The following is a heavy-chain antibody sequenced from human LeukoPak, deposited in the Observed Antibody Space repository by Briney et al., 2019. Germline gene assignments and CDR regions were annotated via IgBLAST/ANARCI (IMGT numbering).Heavy chain of an antibody. D-gene: IGHD3-22*01. CDR3: ARDYTSGYYYDSSGYPDY. Sequence: ASVKVSCKASGYTFTSYGISWVRQAPGQGLEWMGWISAYNGNTNYAQKLQGRVTMTTDTSTSTAYKELRSLRSDDTAVYYCARDYTSGYYYDSSGYPDYWGQGTLVTVSS. CDR2: ISAYNGNT. CDR1: GYTFTSYG. V-gene: IGHV1-18*01. J-gene: IGHJ4*02.